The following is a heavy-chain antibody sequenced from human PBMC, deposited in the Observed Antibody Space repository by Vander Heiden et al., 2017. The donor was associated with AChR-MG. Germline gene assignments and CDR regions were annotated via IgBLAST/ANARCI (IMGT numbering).Heavy chain of an antibody. V-gene: IGHV3-9*01. CDR1: GFTFDDYA. D-gene: IGHD2-15*01. J-gene: IGHJ3*02. CDR2: ISWNSGSI. CDR3: AKTRGDCSGGSCYLDAFDI. Sequence: EVQLVESGGGLVQPGRSLRLSCAASGFTFDDYAMRWVRQAPGKGLEWVSGISWNSGSIGYADSVKGRFTISRDNAKNSLYLQMNSLRAEDTALYYCAKTRGDCSGGSCYLDAFDIWGQGTMVTVSS.